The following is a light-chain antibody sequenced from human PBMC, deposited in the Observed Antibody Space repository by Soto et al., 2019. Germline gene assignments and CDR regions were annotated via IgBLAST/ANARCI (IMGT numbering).Light chain of an antibody. CDR1: SSDVGGYNY. V-gene: IGLV2-14*01. CDR3: ISYTDRQSYL. CDR2: EVS. Sequence: QSALTQPASVSGSPGQSITISCTGTSSDVGGYNYVSWYQQHPGKAPKLMIYEVSNRPSGVSNRFSGSKSGNTASLTISGLQAEDEAHYYCISYTDRQSYLFGAGTKVIV. J-gene: IGLJ1*01.